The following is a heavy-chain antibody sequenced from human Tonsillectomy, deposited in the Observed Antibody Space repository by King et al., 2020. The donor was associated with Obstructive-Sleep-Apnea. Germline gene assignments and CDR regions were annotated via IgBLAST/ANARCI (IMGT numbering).Heavy chain of an antibody. CDR2: ISPNSGAT. V-gene: IGHV1-2*02. CDR3: ARDMSAYDSTSPAY. CDR1: GDTFSGYY. J-gene: IGHJ4*02. Sequence: VQLVESGAEVKKPGASVKVSCKASGDTFSGYYIHWVRQAPGQGLEWRAWISPNSGATLSAQKFKGRGTMTRDTSISTAYMDLRRLRSDDTAIYYCARDMSAYDSTSPAYWGQGTLVTVSS. D-gene: IGHD3-10*01.